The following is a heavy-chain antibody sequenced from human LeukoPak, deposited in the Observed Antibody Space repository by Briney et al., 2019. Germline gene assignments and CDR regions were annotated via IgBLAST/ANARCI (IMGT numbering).Heavy chain of an antibody. D-gene: IGHD5-18*01. Sequence: PGESLRLSCAASGFTFSNAWMSWVRQAPGKGLEWVGRIQSKTDGGTTDYAAPVKGRFSISRDYSKNTLYLQMNSLKTEDTAVYYCTTDTAFMYWGQGTLVTVSS. CDR1: GFTFSNAW. CDR3: TTDTAFMY. J-gene: IGHJ4*02. V-gene: IGHV3-15*01. CDR2: IQSKTDGGTT.